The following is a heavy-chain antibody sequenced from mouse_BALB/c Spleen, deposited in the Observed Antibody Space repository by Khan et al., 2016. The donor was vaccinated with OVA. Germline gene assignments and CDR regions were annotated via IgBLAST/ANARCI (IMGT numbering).Heavy chain of an antibody. CDR3: AKEGAYYGSDCWFAY. Sequence: QIQLVQSGAELTRPGASVKMSCKASGYTFTSYTMHWVKQRPGQGLEWIGYINPVSDYTNYNQNFKDKATLTADKSSSTAYMQLRSLTSEDSAVYYCAKEGAYYGSDCWFAYWGQGTLVTVST. CDR2: INPVSDYT. D-gene: IGHD2-14*01. CDR1: GYTFTSYT. J-gene: IGHJ3*01. V-gene: IGHV1-4*01.